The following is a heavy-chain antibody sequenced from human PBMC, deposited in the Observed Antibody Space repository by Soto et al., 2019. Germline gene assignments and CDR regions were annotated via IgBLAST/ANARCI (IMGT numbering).Heavy chain of an antibody. J-gene: IGHJ4*02. D-gene: IGHD6-19*01. Sequence: GGSLRLSCTASGFTFSSYGMHWVRQAPGKGLEWVAVIWYDGSNKYYADSVKGRFTISRDNSKNTLYLQMNSLRAEDTAVYYCARTNSSGFYFDYWGQGTLVTVSS. CDR1: GFTFSSYG. V-gene: IGHV3-33*08. CDR3: ARTNSSGFYFDY. CDR2: IWYDGSNK.